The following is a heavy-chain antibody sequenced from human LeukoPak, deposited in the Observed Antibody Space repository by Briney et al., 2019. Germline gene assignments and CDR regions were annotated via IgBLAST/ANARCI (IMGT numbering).Heavy chain of an antibody. Sequence: PSETLSLTCTVSGGSISSGGYYWSWIRQHPGKGLEWIGYIYYSGSTYYNPSLKSRVTISVDTSKNQFPLKLSSVTAADTAVYYCARVINCSSTSCYLVWFDPWGQGTLVTVSS. V-gene: IGHV4-31*03. CDR3: ARVINCSSTSCYLVWFDP. D-gene: IGHD2-2*01. CDR1: GGSISSGGYY. J-gene: IGHJ5*02. CDR2: IYYSGST.